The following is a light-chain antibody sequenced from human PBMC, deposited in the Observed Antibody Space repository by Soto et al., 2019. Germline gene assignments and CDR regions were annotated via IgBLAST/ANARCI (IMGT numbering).Light chain of an antibody. CDR2: TNN. J-gene: IGLJ3*02. V-gene: IGLV1-44*01. CDR3: AAWDDSLNGWV. CDR1: RSNIESNT. Sequence: QSVLTQPPSASGTPGQRVTISCSGSRSNIESNTVNWYQQLPGTAPKLLIFTNNQWPSGVPDRFSGSKSGTSASLAISGLQSGDEGDYYCAAWDDSLNGWVFGGGTKLTVL.